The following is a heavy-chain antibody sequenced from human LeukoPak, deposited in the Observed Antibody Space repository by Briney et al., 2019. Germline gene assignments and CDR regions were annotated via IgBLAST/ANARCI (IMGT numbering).Heavy chain of an antibody. CDR1: GFTFSSYA. CDR2: ISYDGSNK. Sequence: HPGGSLTLSCAASGFTFSSYAMHWVRQAPGKGLGWVAVISYDGSNKYYADSVKGRFTISRDNSKNTLYLQMNSLRAEDTAVYYCARDLGYSYALDWFDPWGQGTLVTVSS. V-gene: IGHV3-30-3*01. J-gene: IGHJ5*02. CDR3: ARDLGYSYALDWFDP. D-gene: IGHD5-18*01.